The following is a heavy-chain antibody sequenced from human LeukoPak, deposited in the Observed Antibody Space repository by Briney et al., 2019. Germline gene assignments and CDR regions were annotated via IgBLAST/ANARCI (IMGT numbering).Heavy chain of an antibody. D-gene: IGHD3-16*01. J-gene: IGHJ5*02. CDR2: IKQDGSEK. CDR3: ARDASYVWFDP. CDR1: GFTLSSYW. V-gene: IGHV3-7*01. Sequence: GGSLRLSCAASGFTLSSYWMSWVRQAPGKGLEWVANIKQDGSEKYYVDSVKGRFTISRDNAKNSLYLQMNSLRAEDTAVYYCARDASYVWFDPWGQGTLVTVSS.